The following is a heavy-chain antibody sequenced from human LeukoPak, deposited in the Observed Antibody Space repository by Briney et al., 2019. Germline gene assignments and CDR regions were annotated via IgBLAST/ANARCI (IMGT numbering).Heavy chain of an antibody. D-gene: IGHD3-22*01. J-gene: IGHJ4*02. Sequence: GGSLRLSCVASGFTFSSYTMNWVRQAPGKGLEWVSYISSSSRSMYYADSVQGRFTISRDNAKNSLYLQMNSLRDEDTAVYYCAGDRAQYYYDSNLDYWGQGTLVTVSS. CDR3: AGDRAQYYYDSNLDY. V-gene: IGHV3-48*02. CDR1: GFTFSSYT. CDR2: ISSSSRSM.